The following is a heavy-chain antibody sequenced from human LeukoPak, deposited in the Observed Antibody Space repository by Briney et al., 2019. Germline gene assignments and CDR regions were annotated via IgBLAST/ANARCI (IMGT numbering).Heavy chain of an antibody. CDR2: IKQDGSKK. CDR1: GFPFSSYW. CDR3: TRVGYIDEGIDY. Sequence: GGSLRLSCVASGFPFSSYWMTWVRQAPGKGLEWVANIKQDGSKKSYVDSVKGRFTISRDNAKDPLYLQMNSLRAEDTAIYYCTRVGYIDEGIDYWGQGTLVTVSS. V-gene: IGHV3-7*04. J-gene: IGHJ4*02. D-gene: IGHD5-24*01.